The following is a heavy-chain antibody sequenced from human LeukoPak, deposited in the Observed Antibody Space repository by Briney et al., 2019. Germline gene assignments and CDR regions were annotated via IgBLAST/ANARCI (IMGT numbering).Heavy chain of an antibody. Sequence: ASVKVSCKASGYTFTSYFMHWVRQAPGQGLEWMGIINPSGGSTSYAQKFQGRVTMTRDTSTSTVYMELSSLRSEDTAVYYCARERERYYYDSSGYIDYWGQGTLVTVSS. D-gene: IGHD3-22*01. CDR1: GYTFTSYF. CDR2: INPSGGST. J-gene: IGHJ4*02. V-gene: IGHV1-46*01. CDR3: ARERERYYYDSSGYIDY.